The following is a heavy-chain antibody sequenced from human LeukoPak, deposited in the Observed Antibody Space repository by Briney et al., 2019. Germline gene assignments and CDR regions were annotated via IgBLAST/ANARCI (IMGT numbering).Heavy chain of an antibody. V-gene: IGHV4-59*02. Sequence: PSESLSLTCTLSGGSVSSYYCSWIRHPPRKWLGWIGYIYYRGSTNYNPSLKSRVTLSVDTSKNQFSLKLSSVTAADTAVYYCARVDCSGGSCYGPGYYYYYMDVWGKGTTVTVSS. D-gene: IGHD2-15*01. J-gene: IGHJ6*03. CDR3: ARVDCSGGSCYGPGYYYYYMDV. CDR2: IYYRGST. CDR1: GGSVSSYY.